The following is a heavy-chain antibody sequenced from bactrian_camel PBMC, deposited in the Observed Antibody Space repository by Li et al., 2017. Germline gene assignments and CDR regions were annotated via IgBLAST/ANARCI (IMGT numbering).Heavy chain of an antibody. Sequence: HVQLVESGGGSVQAGETLSLSCTPSGVADDDSMMGWYRQAGPGNECEMVAFISSDGRTVYADSVEGRFTISRDNAKNTLYLQMNSLKPEDTAMYYCLKGGLDNEPNVSIFRYWGQGTQVTVS. D-gene: IGHD7*01. CDR2: ISSDGRT. CDR1: GVADDDSM. V-gene: IGHV3S55*01. J-gene: IGHJ6*01. CDR3: LKGGLDNEPNVSIFRY.